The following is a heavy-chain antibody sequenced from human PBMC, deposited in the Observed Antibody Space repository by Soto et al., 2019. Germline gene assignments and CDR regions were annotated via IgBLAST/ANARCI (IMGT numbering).Heavy chain of an antibody. CDR2: IYYSGST. CDR1: GGSISSSSYY. Sequence: SETLSLTCTVSGGSISSSSYYWGWIRQPPGKGLEWIGSIYYSGSTYYNPSLKSRVTISVDTSKNQFSLKLSSVTAADTAVYYCARHTPAISISDHWGQGTRVTVSS. V-gene: IGHV4-39*01. J-gene: IGHJ4*02. D-gene: IGHD2-15*01. CDR3: ARHTPAISISDH.